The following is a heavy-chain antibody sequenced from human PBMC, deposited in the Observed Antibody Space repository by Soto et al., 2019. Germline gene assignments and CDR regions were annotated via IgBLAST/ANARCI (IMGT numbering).Heavy chain of an antibody. Sequence: SETLSLTCTVSCGSISGSHWIWIRQTPGKVLAWVGYIHYSGSTNYNPSLNSRVTMSVDSAKNQFSLQLSSVTAADTAVYFCTKYRRTDAEGYSFDYWGQGARGTVSS. J-gene: IGHJ4*02. CDR3: TKYRRTDAEGYSFDY. V-gene: IGHV4-59*01. D-gene: IGHD2-15*01. CDR1: CGSISGSH. CDR2: IHYSGST.